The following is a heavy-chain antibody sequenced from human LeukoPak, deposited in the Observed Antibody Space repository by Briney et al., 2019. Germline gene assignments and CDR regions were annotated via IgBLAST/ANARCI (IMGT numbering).Heavy chain of an antibody. V-gene: IGHV1-2*02. CDR2: INPNSGGT. J-gene: IGHJ4*02. D-gene: IGHD1-26*01. Sequence: SSVKVSCKASGYTFTCYYMHWVRQAPCQGLEGMGWINPNSGGTNYAQKFQGRVTMTRDTSISTAYMELSRLRSDDTAVYYCAREFGFGATGYWGQGTLVTVSS. CDR3: AREFGFGATGY. CDR1: GYTFTCYY.